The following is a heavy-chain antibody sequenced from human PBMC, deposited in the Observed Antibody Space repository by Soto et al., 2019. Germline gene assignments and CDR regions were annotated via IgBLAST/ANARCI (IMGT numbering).Heavy chain of an antibody. CDR3: ARQVRGEVWFDP. J-gene: IGHJ5*02. D-gene: IGHD3-10*01. CDR1: GGSISSTSYY. Sequence: SETLSLTCIVSGGSISSTSYYWGWIRQPPGKGLEYIGGIYYSGSTFYNPSLKGRVTISVDTSKNQFSLKLSSATAADTAVYYCARQVRGEVWFDPWGQGTLVTVSS. CDR2: IYYSGST. V-gene: IGHV4-39*01.